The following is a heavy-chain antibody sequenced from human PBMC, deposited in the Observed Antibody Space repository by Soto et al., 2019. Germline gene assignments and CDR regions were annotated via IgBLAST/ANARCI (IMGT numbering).Heavy chain of an antibody. CDR2: ISGSGGST. D-gene: IGHD3-22*01. CDR3: AKATYYYDSSGYFDSIYYFDY. V-gene: IGHV3-23*01. J-gene: IGHJ4*02. Sequence: PGGSLRLSCAASGFTFSSYAMSWVRQAPGKGLEWVSAISGSGGSTYYADSVKGRFTISRDNSKNTLYLQMNSLRAEDTAVYYCAKATYYYDSSGYFDSIYYFDYWGQGTLVTVSS. CDR1: GFTFSSYA.